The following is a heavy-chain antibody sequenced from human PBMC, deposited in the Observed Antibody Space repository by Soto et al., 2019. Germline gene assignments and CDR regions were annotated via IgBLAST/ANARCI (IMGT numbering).Heavy chain of an antibody. D-gene: IGHD1-26*01. CDR3: ARGEGGSYYGMDV. V-gene: IGHV3-33*01. CDR1: GFTFSSYG. CDR2: IWYDGSNK. Sequence: QVQLVESGGGVVQPGRSLRLSCAASGFTFSSYGMHWVRQAPGKGLEWVAVIWYDGSNKYYADSVKGRFTISRDNSKNTLYLQMNSLRAEDTAVYYCARGEGGSYYGMDVWGHGTTVTVSS. J-gene: IGHJ6*02.